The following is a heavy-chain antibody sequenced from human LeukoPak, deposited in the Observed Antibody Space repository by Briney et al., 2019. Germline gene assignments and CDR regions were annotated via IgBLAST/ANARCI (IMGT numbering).Heavy chain of an antibody. CDR3: ARSPPGGWLPTTWFDP. CDR1: GGSISSGGYY. J-gene: IGHJ5*02. Sequence: SETLSLTCTVSGGSISSGGYYWSWIRQPPGKGLEWIGYIYHSGSTYYNPSLKSRVTISVDGSKNQFSLKLSSVTAANTAVYYCARSPPGGWLPTTWFDPWGQGTLVTVSS. CDR2: IYHSGST. V-gene: IGHV4-30-2*01. D-gene: IGHD6-19*01.